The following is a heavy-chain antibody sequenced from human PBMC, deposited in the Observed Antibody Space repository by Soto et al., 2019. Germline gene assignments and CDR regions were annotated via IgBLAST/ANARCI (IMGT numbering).Heavy chain of an antibody. Sequence: QITLKESGPTLVKPTQTLTLTCTFSGFSLSSTRVAVGWIRQPPGKALEWLALIYWDDDKRYSPFLKSRLTITKDTSTIQVVLTMTNMDPVGTATYYCAHSVVAGLGYYFDYWGQGTLVTVSS. CDR2: IYWDDDK. D-gene: IGHD6-19*01. J-gene: IGHJ4*02. CDR1: GFSLSSTRVA. CDR3: AHSVVAGLGYYFDY. V-gene: IGHV2-5*02.